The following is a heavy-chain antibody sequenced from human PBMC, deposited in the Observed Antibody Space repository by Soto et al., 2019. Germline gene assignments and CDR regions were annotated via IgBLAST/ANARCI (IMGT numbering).Heavy chain of an antibody. Sequence: PSETLSLTCAVSGGSISSSNWWSWGRQPPGKGLEWIGEIYHSGSTNYNPSLKSRVTISVDKSKNQVSLKLSSVTAADTAVYYCARAIGGYSSSWYQYNWFDPWGQGTLVTVSS. CDR2: IYHSGST. V-gene: IGHV4-4*02. J-gene: IGHJ5*02. CDR3: ARAIGGYSSSWYQYNWFDP. CDR1: GGSISSSNW. D-gene: IGHD6-13*01.